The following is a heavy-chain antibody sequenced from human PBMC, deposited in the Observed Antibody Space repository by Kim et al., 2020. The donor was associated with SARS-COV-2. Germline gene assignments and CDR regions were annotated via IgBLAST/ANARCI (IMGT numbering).Heavy chain of an antibody. CDR3: ARDGGYQLLPGH. CDR1: GYTFTGYY. CDR2: INPNSGDT. D-gene: IGHD2-2*01. Sequence: ASVKVSCKASGYTFTGYYMHWVRQAPGQGLEWMGWINPNSGDTSYVQKFQGRVTMTSDTSISTAYMELSSLRSDDTAVYYCARDGGYQLLPGHWGQGTLVTVSS. J-gene: IGHJ4*02. V-gene: IGHV1-2*02.